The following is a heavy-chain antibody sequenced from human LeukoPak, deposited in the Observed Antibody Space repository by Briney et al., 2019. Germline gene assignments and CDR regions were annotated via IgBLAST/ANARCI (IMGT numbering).Heavy chain of an antibody. Sequence: ASVKVSCKASGYTFTGYYMHWVRQAPGQGLEWMGWINPNSGGTNYAQKFQGRVTMTRDTSISTAYMELSRPRSDDTAVYYCATPFNYDFWRDYWGQGTLVTVSS. CDR1: GYTFTGYY. D-gene: IGHD3-3*01. CDR2: INPNSGGT. J-gene: IGHJ4*02. CDR3: ATPFNYDFWRDY. V-gene: IGHV1-2*02.